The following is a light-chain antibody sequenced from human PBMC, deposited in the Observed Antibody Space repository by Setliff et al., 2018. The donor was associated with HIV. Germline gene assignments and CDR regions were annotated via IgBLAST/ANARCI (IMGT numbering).Light chain of an antibody. Sequence: LTQPASVSGSPGQSITISCTGTSSDVGGYNYVSWYQHHPGKAPKLMICDVSSRPSGVSNRFSGSKSGNTASLTISGLQAEDEADYYCSSYTSNARVFGTGTKVTVL. CDR3: SSYTSNARV. CDR2: DVS. V-gene: IGLV2-14*03. CDR1: SSDVGGYNY. J-gene: IGLJ1*01.